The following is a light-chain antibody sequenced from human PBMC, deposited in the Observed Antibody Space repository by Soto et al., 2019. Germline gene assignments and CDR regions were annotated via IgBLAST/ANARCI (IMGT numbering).Light chain of an antibody. J-gene: IGLJ3*02. CDR2: NNN. Sequence: QSVLTQPPSASGTPGQRVTMSCSGSNSNIGSNTVSWYQHLPGTAPKLLIYNNNRRPSGVPDRFSGSKSGTSASLAISGFQSEDEADYYCAAWDDSLNGLWVFGGGTKVTVL. CDR1: NSNIGSNT. CDR3: AAWDDSLNGLWV. V-gene: IGLV1-44*01.